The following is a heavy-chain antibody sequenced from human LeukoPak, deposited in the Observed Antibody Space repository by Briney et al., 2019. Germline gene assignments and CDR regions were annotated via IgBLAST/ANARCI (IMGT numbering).Heavy chain of an antibody. D-gene: IGHD3-22*01. V-gene: IGHV4-59*02. Sequence: SETLSLTCSVSGGSVSTYYWSWIRQPPGKGLEWIGYIYYNGNTHFNPSLKSRVTISIDMSKNQFSLRLNSVTAADTAIYYCARYYYDSSDFDAFDIWGQGTLVTVSP. CDR1: GGSVSTYY. J-gene: IGHJ3*02. CDR2: IYYNGNT. CDR3: ARYYYDSSDFDAFDI.